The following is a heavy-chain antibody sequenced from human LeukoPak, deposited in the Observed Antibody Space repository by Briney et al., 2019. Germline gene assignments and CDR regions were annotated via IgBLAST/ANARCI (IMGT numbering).Heavy chain of an antibody. CDR1: GFTFSSYA. J-gene: IGHJ3*02. V-gene: IGHV3-23*01. Sequence: PGGSLRLSCAASGFTFSSYAMSWVRQAPGKGLEWVSTISYSGGSTYYADSVKGRFAISRDSSKNTLYLQMNGLRGEDTAVYYCAKDDGVSPPDAFDIWGQGTLVTVSS. CDR2: ISYSGGST. CDR3: AKDDGVSPPDAFDI.